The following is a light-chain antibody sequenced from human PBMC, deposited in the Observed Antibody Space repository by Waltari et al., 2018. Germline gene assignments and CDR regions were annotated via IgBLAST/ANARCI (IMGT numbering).Light chain of an antibody. Sequence: EIVMTQSPATLSVSPGGRATLSCRASQSVYTNLAWYQQKPGQAPRLLIYDASTTATGIPARFTGSGSGTEFTLTISSLQSEDSAVYSCQQYNRWPPITFGQGTRLEIK. J-gene: IGKJ5*01. V-gene: IGKV3D-15*01. CDR3: QQYNRWPPIT. CDR1: QSVYTN. CDR2: DAS.